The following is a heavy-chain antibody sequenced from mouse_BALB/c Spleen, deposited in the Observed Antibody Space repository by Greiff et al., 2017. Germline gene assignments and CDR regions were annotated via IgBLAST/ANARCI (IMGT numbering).Heavy chain of an antibody. V-gene: IGHV14-3*02. D-gene: IGHD1-2*01. J-gene: IGHJ3*01. CDR2: IDPANGNT. Sequence: EVKVEESGAELVKPGASVKLSCTASGFNIKDTYMHWVKQRPEQGLEWIGRIDPANGNTKYDPKFQGKATITADTSSNTAYLQLSSLTSEDTAVYSCARGGRRLTWFAYWGQGTLVTVSA. CDR1: GFNIKDTY. CDR3: ARGGRRLTWFAY.